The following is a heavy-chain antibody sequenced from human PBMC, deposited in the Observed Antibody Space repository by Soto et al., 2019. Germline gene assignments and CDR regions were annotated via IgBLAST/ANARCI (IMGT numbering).Heavy chain of an antibody. Sequence: QVQLQQWGAGLLKPSETLSLTCAVYGGSFSGYYWSWIRQPPGKGLEWIGEINHSGSTNYNPSLKSRVTIPVDTSKNQFSLKLSSVNAADTAVYYCVAGSYHYYYYYMDVWGKGTTVTVSS. V-gene: IGHV4-34*01. CDR1: GGSFSGYY. D-gene: IGHD3-10*01. CDR3: VAGSYHYYYYYMDV. J-gene: IGHJ6*03. CDR2: INHSGST.